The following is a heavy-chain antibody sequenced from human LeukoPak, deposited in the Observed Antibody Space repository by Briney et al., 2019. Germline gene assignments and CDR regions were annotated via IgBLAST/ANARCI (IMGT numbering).Heavy chain of an antibody. CDR1: DYSISSGYY. CDR3: ARWRDGGLRAFDI. J-gene: IGHJ3*02. D-gene: IGHD3-16*01. Sequence: PSETLSLTCTVSDYSISSGYYWGWIRQPPGKGLEWIGSIYHSGSTYYNPSLKSRVTISVDTSKNQFSLKLNSVTAADTAVYYCARWRDGGLRAFDIWGQGTMVTVSS. CDR2: IYHSGST. V-gene: IGHV4-38-2*02.